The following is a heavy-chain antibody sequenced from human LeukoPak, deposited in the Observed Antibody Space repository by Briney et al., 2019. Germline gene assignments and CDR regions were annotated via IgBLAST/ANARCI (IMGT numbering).Heavy chain of an antibody. CDR3: ARGRGTLRLKSIGSYYFDY. J-gene: IGHJ4*02. CDR2: INHSGST. Sequence: PSETLSLTCAVYGGSSSGYYWSWIRQPPGKGLEWIGEINHSGSTNYNPSLKSRVTISVDTSKNQFSLKLSSVTAADTAVYYCARGRGTLRLKSIGSYYFDYWGQGTLVTVSS. V-gene: IGHV4-34*01. D-gene: IGHD3-10*01. CDR1: GGSSSGYY.